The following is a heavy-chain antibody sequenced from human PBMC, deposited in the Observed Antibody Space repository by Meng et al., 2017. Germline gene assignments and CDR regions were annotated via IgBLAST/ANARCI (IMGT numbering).Heavy chain of an antibody. J-gene: IGHJ4*02. D-gene: IGHD3-10*01. CDR2: ISYDGSNK. CDR1: GFTFSSYA. V-gene: IGHV3-30*01. CDR3: AREGVEVRGVSLDY. Sequence: HVRAAESGGGVVQPGRSLRLSCAASGFTFSSYAMHWVRQAPGKGLEWVAVISYDGSNKYYADSVKGRFTISRDNSKNTLYLQMNSLRAEDTAVYYCAREGVEVRGVSLDYWGQGTLVTVSS.